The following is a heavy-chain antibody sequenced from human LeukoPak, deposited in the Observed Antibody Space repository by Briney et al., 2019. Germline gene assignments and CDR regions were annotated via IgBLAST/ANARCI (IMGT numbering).Heavy chain of an antibody. J-gene: IGHJ3*02. CDR2: INHSGAT. Sequence: SETLSLTCAVYGGSFSGYYWNWIRQSPGKGLEWIGEINHSGATNYIASLKSRVTISVDTSKKQFYLKLSSVTAADTAVYYCARFPCSGDSCYSGIRAFDIWGQGTMVTVSS. D-gene: IGHD2-15*01. CDR3: ARFPCSGDSCYSGIRAFDI. V-gene: IGHV4-34*01. CDR1: GGSFSGYY.